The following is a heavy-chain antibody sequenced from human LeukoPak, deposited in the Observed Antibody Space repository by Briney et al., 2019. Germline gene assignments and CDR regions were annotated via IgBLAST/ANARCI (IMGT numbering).Heavy chain of an antibody. Sequence: ASVKVSCKASGYTFTSYDINWVRQATGQGLEWMGWMNPNSGNTGYAQKFQGRVTMTRNTSISTAYMELSSLRSEDTAVYYCARAELDIVVVPAAVRSDAFDIWGQGTMVTVSS. V-gene: IGHV1-8*01. J-gene: IGHJ3*02. CDR2: MNPNSGNT. CDR3: ARAELDIVVVPAAVRSDAFDI. CDR1: GYTFTSYD. D-gene: IGHD2-2*03.